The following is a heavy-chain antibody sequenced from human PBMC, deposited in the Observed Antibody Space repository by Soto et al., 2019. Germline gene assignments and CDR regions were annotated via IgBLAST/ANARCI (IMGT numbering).Heavy chain of an antibody. D-gene: IGHD6-6*01. CDR1: GGSISSSSYY. CDR2: IYYSGST. Sequence: QLQLQESGPGLVKPSETPSLTCTVSGGSISSSSYYWGWIRQPPGKGLEWIGRIYYSGSTYYNPSLKSRVAISVDTSKNQFSLKLSSVTAADTAVYYCATPRIQRYSSSSGQYYYFDYWGQGTLVTVSS. J-gene: IGHJ4*02. CDR3: ATPRIQRYSSSSGQYYYFDY. V-gene: IGHV4-39*05.